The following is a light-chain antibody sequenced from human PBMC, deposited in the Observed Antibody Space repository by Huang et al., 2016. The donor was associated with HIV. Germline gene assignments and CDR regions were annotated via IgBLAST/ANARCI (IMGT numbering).Light chain of an antibody. CDR2: GAS. CDR1: QSVSDQ. J-gene: IGKJ1*01. CDR3: QQYNDWPPWT. V-gene: IGKV3-15*01. Sequence: EVVMTQSPATLSVSPGENATLSCRASQSVSDQLAWYQQKPGQAPRLLLYGASTRATGVPARVSGGGSETEFTRTISSLQSEDFGVYHCQQYNDWPPWTFGQGTKVEIK.